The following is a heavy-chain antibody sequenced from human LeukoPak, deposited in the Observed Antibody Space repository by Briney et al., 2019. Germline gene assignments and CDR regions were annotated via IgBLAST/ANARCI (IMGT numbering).Heavy chain of an antibody. CDR3: ARVPRSGSPLDY. Sequence: PGGSLRLSCAASGFTFSDYYMSWIRQAPGKGLEWVSYIGGTGSHTHYADSVKGRFTISRDNAKNSLYLQMNSLRAEDTAVYYCARVPRSGSPLDYWGQGTLVTVSS. CDR1: GFTFSDYY. J-gene: IGHJ4*02. D-gene: IGHD1-26*01. CDR2: IGGTGSHT. V-gene: IGHV3-11*06.